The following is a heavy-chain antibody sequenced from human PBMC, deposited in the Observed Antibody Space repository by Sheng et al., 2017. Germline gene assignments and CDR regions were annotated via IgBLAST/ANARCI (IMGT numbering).Heavy chain of an antibody. CDR2: INSDGSTT. D-gene: IGHD3-10*01. Sequence: EVQLVESGGDLVQPGGSLRLSCVASGFTFSNYWMHWVRQAPGKGLVWVSRINSDGSTTNYADSVKGRFTISRDNAKNTVFLQMNSLRAEDTAVYYCGRGHPGGYWGQGTLVTVSS. V-gene: IGHV3-74*02. J-gene: IGHJ4*02. CDR1: GFTFSNYW. CDR3: GRGHPGGY.